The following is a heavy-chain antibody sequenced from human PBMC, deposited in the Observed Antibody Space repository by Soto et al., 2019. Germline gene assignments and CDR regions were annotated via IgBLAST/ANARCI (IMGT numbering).Heavy chain of an antibody. J-gene: IGHJ5*02. V-gene: IGHV4-39*01. CDR1: GGSISSSSYY. Sequence: QLQLQESGPGLVKPSETLSLTCTVSGGSISSSSYYWGWIRQPPGKGLEWIGSIYYSGSTYYNPSLKSRVPISVDTSKNQFSLKLSSVTAADTAVYYCARSIGGVVIMQPGWFDPWGQGTLVTVSS. CDR2: IYYSGST. D-gene: IGHD3-3*01. CDR3: ARSIGGVVIMQPGWFDP.